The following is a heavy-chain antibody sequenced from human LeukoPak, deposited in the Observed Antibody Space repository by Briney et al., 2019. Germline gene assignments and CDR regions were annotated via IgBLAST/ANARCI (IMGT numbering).Heavy chain of an antibody. J-gene: IGHJ4*02. CDR3: AKDSGAIALREIFDY. Sequence: GRSLRLFCAVSGFTFSIYAMTWVRHARGKGWEWGLGISGRGGSTLYADSVKRRFTISRDNSKNPLYLQMNSLRAEDTALYYCAKDSGAIALREIFDYWVQGTLVSVSS. CDR1: GFTFSIYA. CDR2: ISGRGGST. V-gene: IGHV3-23*01. D-gene: IGHD1-26*01.